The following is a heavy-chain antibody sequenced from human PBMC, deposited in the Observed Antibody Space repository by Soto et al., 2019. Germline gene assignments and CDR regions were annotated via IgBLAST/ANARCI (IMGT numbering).Heavy chain of an antibody. CDR3: AKERGLLWFGELFSPFDY. D-gene: IGHD3-10*01. Sequence: EVQLLESGGGLVQPGGSLRLSCAASGFTFSSYAMSWVRQAPGKGLEWVSAISGSGGSTYYADSVKGRFTISRDNSKNTLYLQMNSLRAEDTDVYYCAKERGLLWFGELFSPFDYWGQGTLVTVSS. J-gene: IGHJ4*02. V-gene: IGHV3-23*01. CDR2: ISGSGGST. CDR1: GFTFSSYA.